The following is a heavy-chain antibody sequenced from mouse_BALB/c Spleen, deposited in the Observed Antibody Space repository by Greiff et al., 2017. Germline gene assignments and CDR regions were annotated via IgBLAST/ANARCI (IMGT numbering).Heavy chain of an antibody. J-gene: IGHJ2*01. CDR3: ARDGQITTNFDY. CDR1: GFTFSSYA. CDR2: ISSGGSYT. Sequence: EVNVVESGGGLVKPGGSLKLSCAASGFTFSSYAMSWVRQTPEKRLEWVATISSGGSYTYYPDSVKGRFTISRDNAKNTLYLQMSSLRSEDTAMYYCARDGQITTNFDYWGQGTTLTVSS. V-gene: IGHV5-9-3*01. D-gene: IGHD2-4*01.